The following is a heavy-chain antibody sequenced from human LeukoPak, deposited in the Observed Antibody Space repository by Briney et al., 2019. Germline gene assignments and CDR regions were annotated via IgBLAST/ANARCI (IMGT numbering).Heavy chain of an antibody. CDR1: GYSFTSHY. D-gene: IGHD6-19*01. V-gene: IGHV1-46*01. CDR2: INPSGGST. J-gene: IGHJ4*02. Sequence: ASVKVSCKASGYSFTSHYMHWVRQAPGQGLEWLGLINPSGGSTLYAQKFQGRVTMTRDMSTTTDYMELSSLRSEDTAVYYCATDLLGIAVAPRGHWGQGTLVTVSS. CDR3: ATDLLGIAVAPRGH.